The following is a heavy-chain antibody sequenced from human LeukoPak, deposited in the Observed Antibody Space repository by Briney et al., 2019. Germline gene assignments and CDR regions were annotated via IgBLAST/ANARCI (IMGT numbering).Heavy chain of an antibody. CDR3: AREYVALGYCSGGSCLGGMDV. V-gene: IGHV1-69*13. CDR1: GGTFSSYA. Sequence: ASVKVSCKASGGTFSSYAISWVRQAPGQGLEWMGGIIPIFGTANYAQKFQGRVTITADESTSTAYMELSSLRSEDTAVYYCAREYVALGYCSGGSCLGGMDVWGQGTTVTVSS. D-gene: IGHD2-15*01. J-gene: IGHJ6*02. CDR2: IIPIFGTA.